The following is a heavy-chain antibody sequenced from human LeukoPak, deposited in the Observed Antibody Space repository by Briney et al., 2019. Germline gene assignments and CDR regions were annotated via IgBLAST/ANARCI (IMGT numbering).Heavy chain of an antibody. CDR1: GGSFSGYY. CDR3: ARVDGSSWYPNWFDP. CDR2: INHSGST. D-gene: IGHD6-13*01. Sequence: PSETLSLTRAVYGGSFSGYYWSWIRQPPGKGLEWIGEINHSGSTNYNPSLKSRVTISVDTSKNQFSLKLSSVTAADTAVYYCARVDGSSWYPNWFDPWGQGTLVTVSS. V-gene: IGHV4-34*01. J-gene: IGHJ5*02.